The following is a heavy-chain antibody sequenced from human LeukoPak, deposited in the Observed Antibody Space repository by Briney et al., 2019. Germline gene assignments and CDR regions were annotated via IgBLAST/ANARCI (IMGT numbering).Heavy chain of an antibody. J-gene: IGHJ5*02. CDR2: MNPSNGNT. Sequence: ASVKVSCKASGYFFTGFYIHWVRQAPGQGLEWMGRMNPSNGNTDFAQNFQGRVTMTRDTYITTAYMELSSRTSDDTAVYYCTRDLGGALAWFVPWGQGTLVTVSS. V-gene: IGHV1-2*06. CDR3: TRDLGGALAWFVP. CDR1: GYFFTGFY. D-gene: IGHD2-21*01.